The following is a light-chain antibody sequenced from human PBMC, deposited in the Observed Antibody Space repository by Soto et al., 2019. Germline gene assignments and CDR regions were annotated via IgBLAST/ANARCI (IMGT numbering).Light chain of an antibody. CDR3: QQYGSSPRIT. V-gene: IGKV3-20*01. J-gene: IGKJ5*01. CDR1: QSVSSSY. Sequence: IMLKQSPGTLSLSPGERATLSCRASQSVSSSYLAWYQQKPGQAPRPLIYGASSRATGIPDRFSGSGSGTDFTLTISRLEPEDFAVYYCQQYGSSPRITFCQGTRLEIK. CDR2: GAS.